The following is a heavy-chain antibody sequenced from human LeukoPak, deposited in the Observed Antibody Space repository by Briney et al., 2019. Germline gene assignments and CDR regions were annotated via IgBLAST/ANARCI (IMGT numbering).Heavy chain of an antibody. J-gene: IGHJ1*01. CDR3: ARETTIYPKYFQH. V-gene: IGHV3-21*01. CDR2: ISSSSSYI. Sequence: ETLSLTCAVYGGSFSGYYWSWIRQPPGKGLEWVSSISSSSSYIYYADSVKGRFTISRDNAKNSLYLQMNSLRAEDTAVYYCARETTIYPKYFQHWGQGTLVTVSS. D-gene: IGHD3-3*01. CDR1: GGSFSGYY.